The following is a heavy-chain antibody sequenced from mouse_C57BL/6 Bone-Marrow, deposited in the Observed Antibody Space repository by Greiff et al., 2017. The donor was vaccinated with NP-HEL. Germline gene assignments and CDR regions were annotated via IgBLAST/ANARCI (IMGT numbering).Heavy chain of an antibody. D-gene: IGHD1-1*01. CDR2: GQGLEWIG. Sequence: VKLVESGPELARPWASVKISCQAFYTFSRRVHFAIRDTNYWMQWVKQRPGQGLEWIGAIYPGNGDTSYNQKFKGKATLTADKSSSTAYMQLSSVTSEDSAVYYCAWGGSSSYWYFDVWGTGTTVTVSS. CDR1: YTFSRRVH. V-gene: IGHV1-87*01. CDR3: SEDSAVYYCAWGGSSSYWYFDV. J-gene: IGHJ1*03.